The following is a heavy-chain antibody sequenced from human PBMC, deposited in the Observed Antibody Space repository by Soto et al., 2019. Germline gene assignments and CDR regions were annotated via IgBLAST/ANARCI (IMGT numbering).Heavy chain of an antibody. Sequence: QVQLQESGPGLVKPSETLSLTCTVSGGSISSYYWSWIWQRPGKGLEWIGYIYYSGSTNYNPSLKRRVTKSVDPSKNQFSLKLSSETAADTAVYYGARHSRWAGDAFDIWGQGTMVPVSS. CDR3: ARHSRWAGDAFDI. CDR1: GGSISSYY. J-gene: IGHJ3*02. CDR2: IYYSGST. D-gene: IGHD1-26*01. V-gene: IGHV4-59*08.